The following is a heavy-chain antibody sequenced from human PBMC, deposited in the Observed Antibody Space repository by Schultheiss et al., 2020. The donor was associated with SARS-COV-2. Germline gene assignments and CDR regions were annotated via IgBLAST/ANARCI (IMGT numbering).Heavy chain of an antibody. Sequence: SVKVSCKASGGTFSSYAISWVRRAPGQGLEWMGGIIPIFGTANYAQKFQGRVTITADESTSTAYMELSSLRSEDTAVYYCARVKGDYGDYGFAPWGQGTLVTVSS. J-gene: IGHJ5*02. CDR3: ARVKGDYGDYGFAP. CDR1: GGTFSSYA. V-gene: IGHV1-69*13. D-gene: IGHD4-17*01. CDR2: IIPIFGTA.